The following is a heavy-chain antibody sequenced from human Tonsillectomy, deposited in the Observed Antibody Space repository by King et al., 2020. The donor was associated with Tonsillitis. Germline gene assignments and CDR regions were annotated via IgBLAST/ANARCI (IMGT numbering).Heavy chain of an antibody. Sequence: VQLVESGGGLVQPGGSLRLSCAASGLTFSSSWMTGVRQPPGKGLEWVANIDRNGTKINYVDYVRGRSTIHRDNGKNSLYLEMTSLSAEDTAVYYCARVYSPPDGRIWYDAFDIGGPGTMVTVSS. V-gene: IGHV3-7*01. CDR3: ARVYSPPDGRIWYDAFDI. J-gene: IGHJ3*02. D-gene: IGHD2/OR15-2a*01. CDR2: IDRNGTKI. CDR1: GLTFSSSW.